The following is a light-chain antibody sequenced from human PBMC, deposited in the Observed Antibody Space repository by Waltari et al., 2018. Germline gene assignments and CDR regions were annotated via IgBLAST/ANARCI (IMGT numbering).Light chain of an antibody. CDR1: QSVSSF. J-gene: IGKJ4*01. CDR2: DAS. CDR3: QQRSNWPSLS. V-gene: IGKV3-11*01. Sequence: EIVLTQSPATLSLSPGERATLSCRASQSVSSFLAWFQQKPGQAPRLLIFDASKRATDTPARFSATGSRKDFTLTSSSLEPEDFAVYYCQQRSNWPSLSFGGGTKVEIK.